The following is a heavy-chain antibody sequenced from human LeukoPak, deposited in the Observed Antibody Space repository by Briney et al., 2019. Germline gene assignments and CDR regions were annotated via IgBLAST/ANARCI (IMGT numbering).Heavy chain of an antibody. Sequence: PGGSLGLSCAASGFTFSGSAMHWVRQASGKGLEWVGRIRSKANSYATAYAASVKGRFTISRDDSKNTAYLQMNSLKTEDTAVYYCTSVLPGYSSGWFDWGQGTLVTVSS. CDR2: IRSKANSYAT. V-gene: IGHV3-73*01. CDR1: GFTFSGSA. D-gene: IGHD6-19*01. J-gene: IGHJ4*02. CDR3: TSVLPGYSSGWFD.